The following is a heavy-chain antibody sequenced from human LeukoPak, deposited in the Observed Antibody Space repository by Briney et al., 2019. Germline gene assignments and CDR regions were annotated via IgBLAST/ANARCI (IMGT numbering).Heavy chain of an antibody. J-gene: IGHJ4*02. V-gene: IGHV1-2*02. CDR1: GYTFTGYY. CDR2: INPNSGGT. CDR3: AREDGEGEVQFDY. Sequence: ASVKVSCKASGYTFTGYYMHWVRQAPGQGLEWMGWINPNSGGTNYAQKFQGRVTMTRDTSISTAYMELSRLRSDDTAVYYCAREDGEGEVQFDYWGQGTLVTVSS. D-gene: IGHD1-1*01.